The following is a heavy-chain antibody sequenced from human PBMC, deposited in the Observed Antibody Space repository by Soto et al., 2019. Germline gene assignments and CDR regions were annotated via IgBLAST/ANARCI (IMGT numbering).Heavy chain of an antibody. CDR1: GFTFSSYG. CDR3: AREVVAAADYYYGMDV. V-gene: IGHV3-33*01. J-gene: IGHJ6*02. CDR2: IWYDGSNK. Sequence: QVQLVESGGGVVQPGRSLRLSCAASGFTFSSYGMHWVRQAPGKGLEWVAVIWYDGSNKYYADSVKGRFIISRDNSKNTLYLQMNSLRAEDRAVYYCAREVVAAADYYYGMDVCGQGTTVTVSS. D-gene: IGHD5-12*01.